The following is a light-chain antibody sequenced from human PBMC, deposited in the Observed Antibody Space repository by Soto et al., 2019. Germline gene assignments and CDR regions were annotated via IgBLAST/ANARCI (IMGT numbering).Light chain of an antibody. CDR2: KAP. CDR1: QSINSW. V-gene: IGKV1-5*03. J-gene: IGKJ1*01. Sequence: DIQITQSPSTLSACVGDRVSITCRTSQSINSWLAWYQQKPGEAPKLLIYKAPSLESGVPSRFSGSGSVTEFTLTISSLQPDDFATYYCQQYHNYWTFGQGTKV. CDR3: QQYHNYWT.